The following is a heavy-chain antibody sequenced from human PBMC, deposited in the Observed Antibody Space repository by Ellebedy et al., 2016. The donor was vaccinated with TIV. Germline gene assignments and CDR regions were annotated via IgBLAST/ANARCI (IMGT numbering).Heavy chain of an antibody. D-gene: IGHD6-6*01. CDR2: IDPSDSYT. V-gene: IGHV5-10-1*01. CDR1: GYSFTSYW. J-gene: IGHJ6*03. Sequence: GESLKISXKGSGYSFTSYWISWVRQMPGKGLEWMGRIDPSDSYTNYSPSFQGHVTISADKSISTAYLQWSSLKASDTAMYYCTRRATSSSLHYYMDVWGKGTTVTVSS. CDR3: TRRATSSSLHYYMDV.